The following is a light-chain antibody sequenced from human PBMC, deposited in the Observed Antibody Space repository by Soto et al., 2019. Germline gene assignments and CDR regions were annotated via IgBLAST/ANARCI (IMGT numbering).Light chain of an antibody. J-gene: IGLJ2*01. CDR1: SSDVGGYNY. CDR3: SSYTSSSTLV. V-gene: IGLV2-14*03. CDR2: DVS. Sequence: QSALTQPASVSGSPGQSITISCTGTSSDVGGYNYVSWYQQHPGKAPKLMIYDVSNRPSGVFNRFSGSKSGNTASLTISGRQAEDEADYYCSSYTSSSTLVFGGGTKVTVL.